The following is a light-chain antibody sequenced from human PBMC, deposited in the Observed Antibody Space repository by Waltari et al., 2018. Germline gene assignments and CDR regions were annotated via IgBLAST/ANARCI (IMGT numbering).Light chain of an antibody. CDR2: EDS. CDR1: ALPKKY. J-gene: IGLJ2*01. V-gene: IGLV3-10*01. CDR3: YSTDSSGNLRV. Sequence: SYELTQPPSVSVSPGQTARNTCSGDALPKKYAYWYQQKSGQAPVLVIFEDSKRPSGIPERFTGSSSGTMATLIISGAQVDDEADYYCYSTDSSGNLRVFGGGTKLTVL.